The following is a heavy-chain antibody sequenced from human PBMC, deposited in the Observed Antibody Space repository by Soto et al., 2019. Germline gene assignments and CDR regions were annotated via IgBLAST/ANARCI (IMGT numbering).Heavy chain of an antibody. J-gene: IGHJ4*02. Sequence: ASVKVSCKTSGYTFAAFFIHWIRQAPGQGLEWMGWINPTSGATVSAQKFQDRVAMTRDTSISTAYMELRGLESDDTAVYYCTRDPDYGDYWGYFFDYWGQGTPVTVSS. CDR2: INPTSGAT. D-gene: IGHD4-17*01. CDR1: GYTFAAFF. CDR3: TRDPDYGDYWGYFFDY. V-gene: IGHV1-2*02.